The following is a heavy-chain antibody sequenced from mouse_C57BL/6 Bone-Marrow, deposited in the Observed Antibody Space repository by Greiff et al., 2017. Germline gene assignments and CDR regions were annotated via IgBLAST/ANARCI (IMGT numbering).Heavy chain of an antibody. J-gene: IGHJ4*01. CDR1: GFTFSDYG. V-gene: IGHV5-15*04. D-gene: IGHD4-1*02. CDR2: ISNLAYSI. Sequence: EVKLVESGGGLVQPGGSLKLSCAASGFTFSDYGMAWVRQAPRQGPEWVAFISNLAYSIYYAETVTGRFTISSENAKNTLYLVRSRLRSEDAAMYNCTKLNFYALDFWGQGTSVTVSS. CDR3: TKLNFYALDF.